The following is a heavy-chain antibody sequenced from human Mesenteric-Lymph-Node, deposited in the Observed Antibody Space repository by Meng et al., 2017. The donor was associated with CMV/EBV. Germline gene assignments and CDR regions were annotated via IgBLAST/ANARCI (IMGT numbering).Heavy chain of an antibody. CDR3: TRGDNIFGSGSYF. CDR1: GFTFTNYW. D-gene: IGHD3-10*01. V-gene: IGHV3-74*01. Sequence: GGSLRLSCAASGFTFTNYWMHWVRQVPGKGLMWVSGISSDGSVTTYADSVKGRFSISRDNAKNTVYLQMNSLRAEDTAVYYCTRGDNIFGSGSYFWGQGRLVTVSS. J-gene: IGHJ4*02. CDR2: ISSDGSVT.